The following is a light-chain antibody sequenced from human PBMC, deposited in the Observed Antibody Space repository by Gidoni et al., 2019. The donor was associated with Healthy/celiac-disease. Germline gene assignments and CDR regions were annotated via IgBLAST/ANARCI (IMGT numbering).Light chain of an antibody. CDR2: DAS. CDR3: QQRSNWPPT. Sequence: EIVLTPSPATLSLSPGERATLSCRASQSVRSYLAWYQQKPGQAPRLLIYDASNRATGIPARFSGSGSGTDFTLTISSLEPEDFAVYYCQQRSNWPPTFGGGTKVEIK. CDR1: QSVRSY. V-gene: IGKV3-11*01. J-gene: IGKJ4*01.